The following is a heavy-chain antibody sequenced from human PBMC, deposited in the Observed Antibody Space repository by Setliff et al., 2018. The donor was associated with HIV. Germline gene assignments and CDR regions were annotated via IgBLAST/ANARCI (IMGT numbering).Heavy chain of an antibody. D-gene: IGHD6-13*01. CDR1: GGSISSSSYF. CDR3: ARVPTSSWYVTTQRTKEYFHH. CDR2: VYYTGST. V-gene: IGHV4-39*07. J-gene: IGHJ1*01. Sequence: SETLSLTCTVSGGSISSSSYFWGWIRQPPGKGLEWIATVYYTGSTYDNPSLKSRVTLSIDTSKNQFSLKLSSVTAADTAMYYCARVPTSSWYVTTQRTKEYFHHWGQGTLVTVSS.